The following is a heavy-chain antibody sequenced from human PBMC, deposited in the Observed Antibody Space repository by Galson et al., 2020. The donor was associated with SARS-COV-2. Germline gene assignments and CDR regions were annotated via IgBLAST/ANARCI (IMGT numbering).Heavy chain of an antibody. J-gene: IGHJ4*02. Sequence: SGPTLVKPTETLTLTCTFSGFSLNTNGMCVSWIRQPPGKALEWLARIDWDDDKYYSTSLKTRLTISKDTSRNQVVLTMTNMDPVDTATYYCARSTGGCYPCYFDSWGQGTLVTVSS. CDR1: GFSLNTNGMC. CDR3: ARSTGGCYPCYFDS. V-gene: IGHV2-70*11. D-gene: IGHD2-15*01. CDR2: IDWDDDK.